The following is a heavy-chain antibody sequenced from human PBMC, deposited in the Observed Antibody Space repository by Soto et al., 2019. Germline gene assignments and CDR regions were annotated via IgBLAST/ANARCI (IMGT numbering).Heavy chain of an antibody. D-gene: IGHD5-18*01. J-gene: IGHJ4*02. Sequence: SETLCLTWTVYDGSITSSIYYWGWIRQPPGKGLEWIGTIYYSGSTYYNPSLKSRVTMSVDTSKNQFSLKLSSVTAADTAVYYCARGYGRNSDYWGQGTLVTVSS. CDR3: ARGYGRNSDY. CDR1: DGSITSSIYY. CDR2: IYYSGST. V-gene: IGHV4-39*01.